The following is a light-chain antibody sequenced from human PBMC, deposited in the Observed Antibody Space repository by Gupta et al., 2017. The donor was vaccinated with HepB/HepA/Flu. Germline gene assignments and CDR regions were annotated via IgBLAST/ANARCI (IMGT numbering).Light chain of an antibody. J-gene: IGLJ3*02. Sequence: QSALTQPRPVSGSPGQSVNISCTGTSSDVGGYSYVSWYQQHPGKPPKLIIHSVTERPSGVPDRFSASKSDNTASLTISGLQADDEADYHCCSYAGSSTWVFGGGTKLTVL. CDR3: CSYAGSSTWV. CDR1: SSDVGGYSY. CDR2: SVT. V-gene: IGLV2-11*01.